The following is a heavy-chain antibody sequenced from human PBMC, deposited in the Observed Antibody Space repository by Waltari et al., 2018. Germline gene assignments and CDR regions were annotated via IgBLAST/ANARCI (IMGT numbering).Heavy chain of an antibody. V-gene: IGHV4-59*01. Sequence: QVQLQESGPGLVKPSETLSLTCTVSGGSISSYYWSWIRQPPGKGLEWIGYIYYSGSTNYNPSLKSRVTISVDTSKNQFSLKLSSVTAADTAVYYCARDLSWDYDSSGKRQNWFDPWGQGTLVTVSS. CDR1: GGSISSYY. CDR3: ARDLSWDYDSSGKRQNWFDP. CDR2: IYYSGST. J-gene: IGHJ5*02. D-gene: IGHD3-22*01.